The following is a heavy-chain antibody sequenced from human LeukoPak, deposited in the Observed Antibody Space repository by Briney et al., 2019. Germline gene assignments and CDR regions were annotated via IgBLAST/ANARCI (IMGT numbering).Heavy chain of an antibody. Sequence: SETLSLTCTVSDGSISTRTYYWGWIRQPPGKGLEWIGSVHYSGSTYYNPSLKSRVTISVDTSKNQFSLKLSSVTAADTAVYYCARSGYYYGSGSYLGVWFDPWGQGTLVTVSS. J-gene: IGHJ5*02. CDR3: ARSGYYYGSGSYLGVWFDP. CDR1: DGSISTRTYY. V-gene: IGHV4-39*01. D-gene: IGHD3-10*01. CDR2: VHYSGST.